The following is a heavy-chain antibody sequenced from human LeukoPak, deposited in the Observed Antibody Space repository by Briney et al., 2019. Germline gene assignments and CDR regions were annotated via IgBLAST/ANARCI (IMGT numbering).Heavy chain of an antibody. Sequence: SETLSLTCTVSGGSISSGSYYWSWIRQPAGKGLEWIGRFYTSGSTNYNPSLKSRVTISVDTSKNQFSLNLSYVTAADTAVYYCARGLQMTAVYYFDYWGQGTLVTVSS. V-gene: IGHV4-61*02. CDR1: GGSISSGSYY. D-gene: IGHD4-17*01. J-gene: IGHJ4*02. CDR2: FYTSGST. CDR3: ARGLQMTAVYYFDY.